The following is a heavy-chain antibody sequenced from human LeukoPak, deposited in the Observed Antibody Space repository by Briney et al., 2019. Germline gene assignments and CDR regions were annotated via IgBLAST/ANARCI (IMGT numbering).Heavy chain of an antibody. CDR3: TVYGDYPHNYYYYGMDV. CDR1: GFTFSGSA. Sequence: GGSLKLSCAASGFTFSGSAMHWVRQASGKGLERVGRIRSKANSYATAYAASVKGRFTISRDDSKNTAYLQMNSLKTEDTAVYYCTVYGDYPHNYYYYGMDVWGQGTTVTVSS. CDR2: IRSKANSYAT. V-gene: IGHV3-73*01. J-gene: IGHJ6*02. D-gene: IGHD4-17*01.